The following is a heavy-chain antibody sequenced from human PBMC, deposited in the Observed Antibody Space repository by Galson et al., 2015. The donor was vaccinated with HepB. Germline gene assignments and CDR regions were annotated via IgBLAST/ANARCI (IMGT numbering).Heavy chain of an antibody. CDR1: GYSFTSYW. CDR2: IYPGDSDT. D-gene: IGHD3-22*01. Sequence: QSGAEVKKPGESLKISCKGSGYSFTSYWIGWVRQMPGKGLEWMGIIYPGDSDTRYSPSFQGQVTISADKSISTAYLQWSSLKASDTAMYYCARHEGDYYYDSSGYWAAGYWGQGTLVTVSS. J-gene: IGHJ4*02. V-gene: IGHV5-51*01. CDR3: ARHEGDYYYDSSGYWAAGY.